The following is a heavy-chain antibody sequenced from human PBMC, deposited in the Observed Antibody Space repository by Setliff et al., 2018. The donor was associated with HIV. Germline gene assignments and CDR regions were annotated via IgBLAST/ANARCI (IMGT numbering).Heavy chain of an antibody. V-gene: IGHV1-69*10. D-gene: IGHD6-13*01. CDR1: GGTFSGYA. J-gene: IGHJ4*02. Sequence: ASVKVSCKASGGTFSGYAISWVRQAPGQGLEWMGGIIPILGIANYAQKFQGRVTISADESTATAYIELSSLTSQDTAVYYCARDKGIREAASLDYWGQGSLVTVSS. CDR2: IIPILGIA. CDR3: ARDKGIREAASLDY.